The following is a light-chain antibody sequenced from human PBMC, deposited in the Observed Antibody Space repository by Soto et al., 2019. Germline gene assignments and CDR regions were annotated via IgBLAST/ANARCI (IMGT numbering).Light chain of an antibody. CDR3: QQYSNLIT. CDR1: QDISNY. J-gene: IGKJ5*01. Sequence: IPMSQSTASVSASVGARVTITCQASQDISNYLNWYQQKLGKAPKLLIYDASNLETGVPSRFSGSGSGTDFTFTISSLQPEDIATYYCQQYSNLITFGQGTRLEIK. CDR2: DAS. V-gene: IGKV1-33*01.